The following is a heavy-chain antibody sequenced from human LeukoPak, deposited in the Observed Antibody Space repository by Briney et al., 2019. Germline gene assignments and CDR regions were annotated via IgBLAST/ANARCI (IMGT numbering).Heavy chain of an antibody. CDR1: GFTFSSYG. CDR2: IRYDGSNK. V-gene: IGHV3-30*02. Sequence: PGGSLRLSCAASGFTFSSYGMHWVRQAPGKGLEWVAFIRYDGSNKYYADSVKGRFTISRDNSKNTLYLQMNSLRAEDTAVYYCASGGESYSYGIYLDYWGQGTLVTVSS. J-gene: IGHJ4*02. CDR3: ASGGESYSYGIYLDY. D-gene: IGHD5-18*01.